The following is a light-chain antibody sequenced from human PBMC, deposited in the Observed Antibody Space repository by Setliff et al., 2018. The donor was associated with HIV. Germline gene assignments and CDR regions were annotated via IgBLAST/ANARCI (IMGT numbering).Light chain of an antibody. CDR2: EVS. CDR1: SSDVGGYNY. Sequence: QSALTQPASVSGSPGQSITISCTGTSSDVGGYNYVSWYQQHPGKAPKLMIYEVSNRPSGVSNRFSGSKSGNTASLTISGLQAEDEADYYCSSYTSTNTPWVFGGGTKGTVL. J-gene: IGLJ3*02. V-gene: IGLV2-14*01. CDR3: SSYTSTNTPWV.